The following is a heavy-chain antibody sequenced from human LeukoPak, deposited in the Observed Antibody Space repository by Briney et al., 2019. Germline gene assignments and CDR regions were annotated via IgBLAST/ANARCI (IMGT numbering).Heavy chain of an antibody. J-gene: IGHJ3*02. Sequence: PSETLSLTCTVSGGSISSSSNYWGWIRQPPGKGLEWIGSIYYSGSTYYNPSLKSRVTISVDTSKNQFSLKLSSVTAADTAVYYCARHHYDFRSDAFDIWGQGTMVTVSS. V-gene: IGHV4-39*01. CDR3: ARHHYDFRSDAFDI. CDR1: GGSISSSSNY. CDR2: IYYSGST. D-gene: IGHD3-3*01.